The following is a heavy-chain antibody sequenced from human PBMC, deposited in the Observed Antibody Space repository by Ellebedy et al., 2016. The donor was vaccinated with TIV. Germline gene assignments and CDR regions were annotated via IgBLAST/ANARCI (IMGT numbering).Heavy chain of an antibody. CDR1: GFTFSSYS. D-gene: IGHD7-27*01. V-gene: IGHV3-21*03. CDR2: ISPRSDYI. CDR3: AKEELGIGYFDL. Sequence: GESLKISCAASGFTFSSYSIDWVRQAPGKGLEWVSSISPRSDYIYYRDSVKGRFTISRDNAKNSLYLQMDSLRAEDTAVYYCAKEELGIGYFDLWGRGTLVTVSS. J-gene: IGHJ2*01.